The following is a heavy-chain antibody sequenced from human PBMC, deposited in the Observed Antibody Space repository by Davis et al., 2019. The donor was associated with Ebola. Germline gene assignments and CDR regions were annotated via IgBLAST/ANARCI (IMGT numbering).Heavy chain of an antibody. J-gene: IGHJ3*01. CDR3: AKDNRNIWSEV. CDR2: ITSGSRAT. V-gene: IGHV3-48*01. Sequence: GESLKISCAASGFSFERFNMNWFRQAPGRGLEWISHITSGSRATFYADSVKGRFTISRDNSKNTLYLQMNGLRVEDTAIYYCAKDNRNIWSEVWGQGTMVTVSS. CDR1: GFSFERFN. D-gene: IGHD2/OR15-2a*01.